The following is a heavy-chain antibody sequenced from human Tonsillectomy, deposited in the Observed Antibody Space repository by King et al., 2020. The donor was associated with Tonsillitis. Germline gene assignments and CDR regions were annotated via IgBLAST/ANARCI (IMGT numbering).Heavy chain of an antibody. Sequence: VQLVESGGGLVQPGGSLRLSCVASGFTFSSYWMHWVRQAPGKGLVWVSRINSDESSTTYADSVKGRFTISRDNAKNTLYLQMNSLRAEDTAVYYCARAPGGYSYGSLDYRGQGTLVTVSS. CDR2: INSDESST. CDR3: ARAPGGYSYGSLDY. CDR1: GFTFSSYW. V-gene: IGHV3-74*01. J-gene: IGHJ4*02. D-gene: IGHD5-18*01.